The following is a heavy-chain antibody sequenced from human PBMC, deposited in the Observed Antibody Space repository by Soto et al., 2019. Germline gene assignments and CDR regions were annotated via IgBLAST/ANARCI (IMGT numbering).Heavy chain of an antibody. V-gene: IGHV4-31*02. D-gene: IGHD1-26*01. CDR1: GASTVSHYH. Sequence: TLSLTCSVSGASTVSHYHWTWIRQPPGKGLEWMGYIFNSGTTFYNPSLTSRLSISMDTSGNHFSLELRSVTAADTAVYYCALALGPTTGLDYWGQGTLVTVSS. J-gene: IGHJ4*02. CDR2: IFNSGTT. CDR3: ALALGPTTGLDY.